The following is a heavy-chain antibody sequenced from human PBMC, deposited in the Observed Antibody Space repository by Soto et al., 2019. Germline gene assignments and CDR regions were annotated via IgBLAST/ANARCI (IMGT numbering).Heavy chain of an antibody. CDR1: GFTFSSYA. CDR3: ASEYSSSWYYFDY. CDR2: ISYDGSNK. D-gene: IGHD6-13*01. J-gene: IGHJ4*02. V-gene: IGHV3-30-3*01. Sequence: QVQLVESGGGVVQPGRSLRLSCAASGFTFSSYAMHWVRQAPGKGLEWVAVISYDGSNKYYADSVKGRFTISRDNSKNTLYLQMNSLRAEDTAVYYCASEYSSSWYYFDYCGQGTLVTVSS.